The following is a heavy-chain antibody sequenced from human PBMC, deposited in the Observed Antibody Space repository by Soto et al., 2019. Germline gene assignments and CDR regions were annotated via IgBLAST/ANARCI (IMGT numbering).Heavy chain of an antibody. CDR2: ISAYNGNT. CDR3: ARDKYCSGGSCLQIPFY. J-gene: IGHJ4*02. V-gene: IGHV1-18*01. Sequence: GASVKVSCKASGYTFTSYGISWVRQAPGQGLEWMGWISAYNGNTNYAQKLQGRVTMTTDTSTSTAYMELRSLRSDDTAVYYCARDKYCSGGSCLQIPFYWGQATLVTVS. CDR1: GYTFTSYG. D-gene: IGHD2-15*01.